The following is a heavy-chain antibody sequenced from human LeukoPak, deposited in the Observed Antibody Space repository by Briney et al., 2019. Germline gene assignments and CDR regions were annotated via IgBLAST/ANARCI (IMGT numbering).Heavy chain of an antibody. CDR2: INSGGSGT. CDR3: AVPRIGNYYGMDV. D-gene: IGHD3-10*01. CDR1: GFTFSTNW. J-gene: IGHJ6*02. V-gene: IGHV3-74*01. Sequence: QTGGSLRLSCAASGFTFSTNWMHWVRQAPGKGLVWVSRINSGGSGTIYADSVKGRFTISRDNAKNTLYLQMNSLRAEDTAVYYCAVPRIGNYYGMDVWGQGTTVTVSS.